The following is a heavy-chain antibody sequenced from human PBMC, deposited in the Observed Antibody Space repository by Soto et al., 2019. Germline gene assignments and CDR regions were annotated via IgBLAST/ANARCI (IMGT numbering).Heavy chain of an antibody. Sequence: VGSLRLSCGASGFIFSNFGMTWVRQRPGKGLEWVFGISGSGGRTHYADSVKGRFTISRDNSKSTLFLQMDSLTVEDTAVYYCARMEGPTTYSNGLDVWGQGTTVTVSS. CDR1: GFIFSNFG. CDR2: ISGSGGRT. CDR3: ARMEGPTTYSNGLDV. D-gene: IGHD1-7*01. J-gene: IGHJ6*02. V-gene: IGHV3-23*01.